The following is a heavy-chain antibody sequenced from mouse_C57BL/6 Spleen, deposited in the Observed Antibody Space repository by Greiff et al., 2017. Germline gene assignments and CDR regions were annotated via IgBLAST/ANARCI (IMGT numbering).Heavy chain of an antibody. D-gene: IGHD4-1*01. Sequence: EVHLVESGGDLVKPGGSLKLSCAASGFTFSSYGMSWVRQTPVKRLEWVATISSCGSYTYYPDSVKGRFTITIDNAKNTLYLHMSRLKSEDTAIYYSGRLTGRDYLDYWGQGTTLTVSS. CDR2: ISSCGSYT. J-gene: IGHJ2*01. V-gene: IGHV5-6*01. CDR1: GFTFSSYG. CDR3: GRLTGRDYLDY.